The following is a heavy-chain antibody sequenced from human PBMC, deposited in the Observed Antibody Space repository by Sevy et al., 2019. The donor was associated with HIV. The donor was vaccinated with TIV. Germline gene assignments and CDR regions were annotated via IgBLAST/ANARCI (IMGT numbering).Heavy chain of an antibody. V-gene: IGHV3-9*01. J-gene: IGHJ4*02. D-gene: IGHD5-12*01. Sequence: GGSLRLSCAASGFIFDDYAMHWVRQAPGKGLEWVSGISWDTVNIGYADSVKGRFTISRDNAKNSLYLQMNSLRAEDTAVYYCARAGTSGRDGYNYVGYWGQGTLVTVSS. CDR3: ARAGTSGRDGYNYVGY. CDR1: GFIFDDYA. CDR2: ISWDTVNI.